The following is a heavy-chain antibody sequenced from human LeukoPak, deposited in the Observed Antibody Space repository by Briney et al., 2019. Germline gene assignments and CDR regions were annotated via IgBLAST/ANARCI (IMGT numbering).Heavy chain of an antibody. D-gene: IGHD2-2*01. V-gene: IGHV4-61*05. CDR2: IYYTGST. CDR1: GGSISSSSYY. Sequence: SETLSLTCTVSGGSISSSSYYWGWIRQPPGKGLEWIGSIYYTGSTSYNPSLKSRVAISLDTSRNQFSLRLNSVTAADTAVYYCARYAPPTTYYFDYWGQGTLVTVSS. CDR3: ARYAPPTTYYFDY. J-gene: IGHJ4*02.